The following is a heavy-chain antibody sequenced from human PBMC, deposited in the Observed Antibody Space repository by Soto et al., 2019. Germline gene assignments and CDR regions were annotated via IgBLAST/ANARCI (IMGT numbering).Heavy chain of an antibody. CDR2: ISGSGGHT. D-gene: IGHD3-9*01. CDR3: ASIEMGWLAS. V-gene: IGHV3-23*01. Sequence: GGSLRLSCTGSGFSFFSYAMRWVRQSPGKGLEWVSTISGSGGHTYYADCVKGWFGVSRDNAKNTIYLHMCSLRGEDTAVYFFASIEMGWLASWDQASRITVSS. J-gene: IGHJ4*02. CDR1: GFSFFSYA.